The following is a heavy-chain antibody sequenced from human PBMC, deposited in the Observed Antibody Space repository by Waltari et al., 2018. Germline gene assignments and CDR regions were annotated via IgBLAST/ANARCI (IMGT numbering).Heavy chain of an antibody. V-gene: IGHV1-2*02. CDR2: ISPNGGDT. CDR3: ARSRALDY. Sequence: TCAALGFRWGRQAPGQGLEWLSRISPNGGDTTYAQKFQGRLTVTTDTSISTIFMELSNLRPDDTAVYFCARSRALDYWGQGTLVTVSS. CDR1: TCAALG. J-gene: IGHJ4*02.